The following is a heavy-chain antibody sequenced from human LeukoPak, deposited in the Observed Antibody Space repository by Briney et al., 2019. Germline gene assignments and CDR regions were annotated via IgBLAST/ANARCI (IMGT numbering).Heavy chain of an antibody. Sequence: GASVKVSCKASGYTFTGYYMHWVRQAPGQGREWMGRINPNSGGTNYAQKFQGRVTMTRDTSISTAYMELSRLRSDDTAVYYCARDLGYCSGGSCSDYWGQGTLVTVSS. CDR1: GYTFTGYY. J-gene: IGHJ4*02. CDR2: INPNSGGT. V-gene: IGHV1-2*06. D-gene: IGHD2-15*01. CDR3: ARDLGYCSGGSCSDY.